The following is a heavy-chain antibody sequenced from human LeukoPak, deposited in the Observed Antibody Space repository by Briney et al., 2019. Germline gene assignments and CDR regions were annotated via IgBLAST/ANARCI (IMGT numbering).Heavy chain of an antibody. V-gene: IGHV1-2*02. Sequence: ASVKVSCKASGYTFTGYYMHWVRQAPGQGLEWMGWINPNSGGTNYAQKFQGRVTMTRDTSISTAYMELSRLRSDDTAVYYCARVAGYDFWSGYIDYWGQGTLVTVPS. CDR2: INPNSGGT. CDR3: ARVAGYDFWSGYIDY. CDR1: GYTFTGYY. J-gene: IGHJ4*02. D-gene: IGHD3-3*01.